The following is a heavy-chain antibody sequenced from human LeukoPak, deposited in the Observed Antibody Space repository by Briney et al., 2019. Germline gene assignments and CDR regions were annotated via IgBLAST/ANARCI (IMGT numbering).Heavy chain of an antibody. CDR2: INWSGERI. CDR1: GFTFDDYA. Sequence: PGGSLRLSCAISGFTFDDYATYWVRQAPGKGLEWVSGINWSGERIAYADSVKGRFTISRDNAKNSVFLQMNSLKPEDTAFYYCAKDSDLSIRGITVDYWGQGTLVTVSS. D-gene: IGHD3-16*01. V-gene: IGHV3-9*01. J-gene: IGHJ4*02. CDR3: AKDSDLSIRGITVDY.